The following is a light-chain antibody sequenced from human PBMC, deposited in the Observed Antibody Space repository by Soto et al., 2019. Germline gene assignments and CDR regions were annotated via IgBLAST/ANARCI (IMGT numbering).Light chain of an antibody. CDR2: SPS. CDR3: QQGHNWPLT. Sequence: EIVMTQSPATLSVSPGERATLSCRASQSISTELAWYQQKPGQPPSPPIYSPSTRATGVPARFTGSGSGSEFTLTISGLQSEDFAVYYCQQGHNWPLTFGQGTRLEI. J-gene: IGKJ2*01. CDR1: QSISTE. V-gene: IGKV3-15*01.